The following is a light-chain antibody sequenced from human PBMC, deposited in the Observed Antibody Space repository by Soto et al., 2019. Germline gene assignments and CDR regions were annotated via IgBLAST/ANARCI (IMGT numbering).Light chain of an antibody. CDR1: ISDVGGYNY. V-gene: IGLV2-8*01. J-gene: IGLJ1*01. Sequence: QSVLTQPPSASGSPGQSVTIXCXXTISDVGGYNYVSWYQQHPGKAPKLIIYEVRKRPSGVPDSFSGSKSGNTASLTVSGLQAEDEDDYYCSSYAGSNKNVFGTGTKVTVL. CDR3: SSYAGSNKNV. CDR2: EVR.